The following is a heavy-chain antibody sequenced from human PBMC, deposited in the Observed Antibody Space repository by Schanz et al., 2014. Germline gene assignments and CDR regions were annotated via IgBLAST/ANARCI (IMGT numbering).Heavy chain of an antibody. CDR2: ISGDSSYA. D-gene: IGHD2-2*01. V-gene: IGHV3-11*05. CDR3: ARRASCSRIGCPFDS. Sequence: QVQLVESGGGFVKPGASLRLSCAASGFTFSDYYMSWIRQAPGEGLGWVSDISGDSSYANYADSVKGRFTISRDNAKNSLYLQMNSLRGEVTAVYYCARRASCSRIGCPFDSWGQGTLVTVSS. CDR1: GFTFSDYY. J-gene: IGHJ4*02.